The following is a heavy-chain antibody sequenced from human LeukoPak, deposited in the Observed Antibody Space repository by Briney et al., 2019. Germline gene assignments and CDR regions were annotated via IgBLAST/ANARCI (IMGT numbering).Heavy chain of an antibody. CDR3: ARGGIGELLSFLDY. J-gene: IGHJ4*02. Sequence: PGGSLRLSCAASGFTFSDYYMSWIRQAPGKGLGRVSYISSSGSTIYYADSVKGRFTISRGNAKNSLYLQMNSLRAEDTAVYYCARGGIGELLSFLDYWGQGTLVTVSS. CDR2: ISSSGSTI. CDR1: GFTFSDYY. D-gene: IGHD3-10*01. V-gene: IGHV3-11*01.